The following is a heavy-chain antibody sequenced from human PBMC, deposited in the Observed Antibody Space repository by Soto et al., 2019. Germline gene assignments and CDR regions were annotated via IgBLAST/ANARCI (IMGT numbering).Heavy chain of an antibody. CDR1: GFTFDDYA. D-gene: IGHD2-15*01. V-gene: IGHV3-9*01. CDR3: AKDKRGCSGGSCYSGLLQGDAFDI. CDR2: SSWNSGSI. J-gene: IGHJ3*02. Sequence: LRLSCAASGFTFDDYAMHWVRQAPGKGLEWVSGSSWNSGSIGYADSVKGRFTISRDNAKNSLYLQMNSLRAEDTALYYCAKDKRGCSGGSCYSGLLQGDAFDIWGQGTMVTVSS.